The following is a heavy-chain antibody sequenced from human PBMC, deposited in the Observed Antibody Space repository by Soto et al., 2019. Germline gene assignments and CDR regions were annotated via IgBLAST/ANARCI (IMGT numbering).Heavy chain of an antibody. J-gene: IGHJ4*02. CDR1: GSSISSGYY. CDR2: VYYNGIT. Sequence: PSETLSLTCAVSGSSISSGYYWNWIRQSPGKGLEWIGCVYYNGITFNNPSLKSRVIMTVDTSKNHFSLRLKSVTAADTGRYFGARGVTGTLDYWGQGALVTVSS. CDR3: ARGVTGTLDY. V-gene: IGHV4-38-2*01. D-gene: IGHD1-1*01.